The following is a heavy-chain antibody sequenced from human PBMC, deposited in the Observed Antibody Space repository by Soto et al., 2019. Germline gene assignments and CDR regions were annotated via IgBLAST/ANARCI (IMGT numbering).Heavy chain of an antibody. J-gene: IGHJ6*02. CDR3: ASGSSGGGYFYDSMDV. Sequence: QAQLVQSGAEVKKPGSSVKVSCKASGGTFSNFAITWVRQAPGQGLEWMGGIIPIFRTINYAQKFQGRVTITSDESTTTAYMELSSLRSEDTAVYFCASGSSGGGYFYDSMDVWGQGTTVIVSS. CDR2: IIPIFRTI. D-gene: IGHD1-26*01. CDR1: GGTFSNFA. V-gene: IGHV1-69*01.